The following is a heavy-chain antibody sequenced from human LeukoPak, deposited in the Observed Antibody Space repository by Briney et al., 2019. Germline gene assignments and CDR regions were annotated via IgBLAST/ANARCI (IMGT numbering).Heavy chain of an antibody. Sequence: PGGSLRLSCVVSGFTFSSYGMHWVRQAPGKGLEWVAGIWYDGSNKYYGDSVKGRFSISRDNSKNTLYLQMNSVRAEDTSVYYCARFRDGYILENDAFDIWGQGTMVTVSS. CDR1: GFTFSSYG. D-gene: IGHD5-24*01. CDR2: IWYDGSNK. V-gene: IGHV3-33*01. CDR3: ARFRDGYILENDAFDI. J-gene: IGHJ3*02.